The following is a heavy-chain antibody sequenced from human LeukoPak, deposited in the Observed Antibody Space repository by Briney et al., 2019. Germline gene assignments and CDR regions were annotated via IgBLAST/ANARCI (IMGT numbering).Heavy chain of an antibody. J-gene: IGHJ5*02. CDR2: IHHSGST. Sequence: SETLSLTCAVYAGSFSGYYWSWIRQPPGKGLEWIGEIHHSGSTNYNPSLKSRVTISVDTSKNQFSLKLSSVTAADTAGYYCASGGGKDCSGVSCSRYSGFDPWGQGTLVTVSS. D-gene: IGHD2-15*01. CDR1: AGSFSGYY. V-gene: IGHV4-34*01. CDR3: ASGGGKDCSGVSCSRYSGFDP.